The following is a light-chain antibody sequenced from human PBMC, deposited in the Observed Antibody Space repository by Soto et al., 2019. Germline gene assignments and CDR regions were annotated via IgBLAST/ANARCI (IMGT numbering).Light chain of an antibody. CDR2: EVS. CDR1: SSAGGGYHY. J-gene: IGLJ2*01. Sequence: QSALTQPASVSGSPGQSITISCTGTSSAGGGYHYVSWYQQHPGKAPKAMIYEVSNRPSGVSNRFSGSKSGNTASLTISGLQAEDEGDYYCSSYTSSSTLVVFGGGTKLTVL. V-gene: IGLV2-14*01. CDR3: SSYTSSSTLVV.